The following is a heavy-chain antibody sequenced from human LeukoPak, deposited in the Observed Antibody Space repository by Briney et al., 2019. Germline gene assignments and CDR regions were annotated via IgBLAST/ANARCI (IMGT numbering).Heavy chain of an antibody. CDR1: GGTFSSYA. Sequence: SVKVSCKASGGTFSSYAIGWVRQAPGQGLEWMGGIIPIFGTANYAQKFQGRVTITADESTSTAYMELSSLRSEDTAVYYCARSRALVYCSSTSCLSNDFDYWGQGTLVTVSS. D-gene: IGHD2-2*01. CDR3: ARSRALVYCSSTSCLSNDFDY. CDR2: IIPIFGTA. V-gene: IGHV1-69*13. J-gene: IGHJ4*02.